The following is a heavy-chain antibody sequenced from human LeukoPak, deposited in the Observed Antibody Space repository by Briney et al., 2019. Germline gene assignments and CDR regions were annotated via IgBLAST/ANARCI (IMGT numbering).Heavy chain of an antibody. V-gene: IGHV5-51*01. D-gene: IGHD4-23*01. CDR1: GYSFSTYW. CDR3: ARHTTVGGSLRFDY. J-gene: IGHJ4*02. CDR2: ICPGDSDT. Sequence: GKSLKISCKASGYSFSTYWIGWVRQMPGKGLEYMGIICPGDSDTRYSQSFQGQITISADKSITTAYLQWSSLKASDTAMYYCARHTTVGGSLRFDYWGQGTLVSVSS.